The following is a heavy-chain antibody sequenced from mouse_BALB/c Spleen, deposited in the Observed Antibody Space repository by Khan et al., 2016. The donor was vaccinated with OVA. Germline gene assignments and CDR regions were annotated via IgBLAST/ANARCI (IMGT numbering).Heavy chain of an antibody. CDR3: ARKGSARARWAYFDY. D-gene: IGHD3-1*01. Sequence: QVQLQQPGAELLRPGTSVRMSCKASGYTFTNYWIGWVKQRPGHGLEWIGGIYPGGGYTNYNENFKDKATLTVDTSSSTAYMQLSSLTSEDSAIDDCARKGSARARWAYFDYWGQGTTVTVSA. J-gene: IGHJ2*01. CDR2: IYPGGGYT. V-gene: IGHV1-63*02. CDR1: GYTFTNYW.